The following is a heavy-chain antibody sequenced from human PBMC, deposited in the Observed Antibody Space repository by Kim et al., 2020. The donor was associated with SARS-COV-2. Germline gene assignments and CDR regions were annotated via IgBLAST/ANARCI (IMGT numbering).Heavy chain of an antibody. CDR2: IYYSGST. V-gene: IGHV4-39*01. CDR3: ARVYCGGDCRYYYYGMDV. Sequence: SETLSLTCTVSGGSISSSSYYWGWIRQPPGKGLEWIGSIYYSGSTYYNPSLKSRVTISVDTSKNQFSLKLSSVTAADTAVYYCARVYCGGDCRYYYYGMDVWGQGTTVTVSS. D-gene: IGHD2-21*02. J-gene: IGHJ6*02. CDR1: GGSISSSSYY.